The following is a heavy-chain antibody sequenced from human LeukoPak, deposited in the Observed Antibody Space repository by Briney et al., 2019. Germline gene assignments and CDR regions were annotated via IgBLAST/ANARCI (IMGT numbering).Heavy chain of an antibody. CDR2: INHSGST. D-gene: IGHD3-22*01. CDR3: ARGGVWRPTYYYDSSGYSH. V-gene: IGHV4-34*01. Sequence: SETLSLTCAVSGGSIRSGGYYWSWIRQPPGKGLEWIGEINHSGSTNYNPSLKSRVTISVDTSKNQFSLKLSSVTAADTAVYYCARGGVWRPTYYYDSSGYSHWGQGTLVTVSS. J-gene: IGHJ4*02. CDR1: GGSIRSGGYY.